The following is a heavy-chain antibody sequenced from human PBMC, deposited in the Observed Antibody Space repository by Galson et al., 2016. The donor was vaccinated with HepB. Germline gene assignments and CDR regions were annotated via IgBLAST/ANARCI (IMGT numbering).Heavy chain of an antibody. V-gene: IGHV3-9*01. D-gene: IGHD3-22*01. Sequence: SLRLSCAVSGFSFHDHAMHWIRQTPGKGLEWVSGISWNSGGVGYADSVKGRFTISRDNTNVYLQMTSLRREDTALYYCGKDLLPGGLGVWGQGTTVTVSS. CDR3: GKDLLPGGLGV. CDR2: ISWNSGGV. J-gene: IGHJ6*02. CDR1: GFSFHDHA.